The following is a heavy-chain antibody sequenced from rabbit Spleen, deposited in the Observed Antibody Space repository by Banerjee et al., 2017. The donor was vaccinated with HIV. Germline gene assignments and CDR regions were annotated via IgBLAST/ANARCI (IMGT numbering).Heavy chain of an antibody. V-gene: IGHV1S40*01. CDR3: ARTYDHRNAFAFDL. Sequence: QSLEESGGDLVKPGASLTLTCTASGFSFNSIYYMCWVRQAPGKGLEWIACIYAGSSGNTYYATWAKGRFTISKTSSTTVTLQMTSLTVADTATYLCARTYDHRNAFAFDLWGPGTLVTVS. CDR1: GFSFNSIYY. D-gene: IGHD3-1*01. J-gene: IGHJ2*01. CDR2: IYAGSSGNT.